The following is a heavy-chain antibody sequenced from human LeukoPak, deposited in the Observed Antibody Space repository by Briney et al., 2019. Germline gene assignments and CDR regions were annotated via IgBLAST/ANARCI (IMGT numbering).Heavy chain of an antibody. V-gene: IGHV4-61*01. CDR2: IYYSGST. CDR1: GGSVSSGSYY. D-gene: IGHD1-7*01. CDR3: ASLNYDVPYYYYGMDV. J-gene: IGHJ6*02. Sequence: PSETLSLTCTVSGGSVSSGSYYWSWIRQPPGKGLEWIGYIYYSGSTNYNPSLKSRVTISVDTSKNQFSLKLSSVTAADTAVHYCASLNYDVPYYYYGMDVWGQGTTVTVSS.